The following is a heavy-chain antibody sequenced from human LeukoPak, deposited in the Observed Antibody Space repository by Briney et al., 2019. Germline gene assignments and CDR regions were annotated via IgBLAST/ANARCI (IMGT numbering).Heavy chain of an antibody. CDR2: IYPGDSDT. J-gene: IGHJ4*02. CDR1: GYSFTSYW. CDR3: ARLGIGGYPDYYFDY. D-gene: IGHD5-12*01. Sequence: GESLKISCKGSGYSFTSYWIGWVRQMPGKGLEWMGIIYPGDSDTRYSPSFQGQVTISADKSISTAYLQWSSLKASDTAMYYCARLGIGGYPDYYFDYWGQGTLVTVSS. V-gene: IGHV5-51*01.